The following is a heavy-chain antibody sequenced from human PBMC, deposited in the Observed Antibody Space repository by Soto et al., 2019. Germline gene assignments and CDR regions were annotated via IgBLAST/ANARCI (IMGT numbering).Heavy chain of an antibody. D-gene: IGHD6-25*01. J-gene: IGHJ4*02. Sequence: EVQLLESGGGLVQPGRSLRLSCAASGFTFSNYAMSWVRQAPGQGLDWVSAISGSGGTTYYADSVKGRFTISRDNSKNTLFLQMNSLIADDAAVYYCAKFFVETGSNSGWPWSFHYWGQGTLVTVSS. CDR1: GFTFSNYA. CDR2: ISGSGGTT. CDR3: AKFFVETGSNSGWPWSFHY. V-gene: IGHV3-23*01.